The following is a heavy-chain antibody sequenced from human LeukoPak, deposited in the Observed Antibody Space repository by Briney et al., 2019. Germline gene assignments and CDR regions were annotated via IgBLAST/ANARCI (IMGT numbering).Heavy chain of an antibody. CDR3: VRGGAYYYDSSGYLAY. J-gene: IGHJ4*02. D-gene: IGHD3-22*01. V-gene: IGHV4-59*01. Sequence: SETLSLTCTVSGGSISSYYWSWIRQPPGKGLEWIGYIYYSGSTNYNPSLKSRVTISVDTSKNQFSLKLSSVTAADTAVYYCVRGGAYYYDSSGYLAYWGQGTLVTVSS. CDR1: GGSISSYY. CDR2: IYYSGST.